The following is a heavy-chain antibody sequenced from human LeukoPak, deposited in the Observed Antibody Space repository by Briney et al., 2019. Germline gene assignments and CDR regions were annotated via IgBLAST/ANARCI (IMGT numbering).Heavy chain of an antibody. CDR2: ITGSSSYI. CDR1: GFTFSTYY. V-gene: IGHV3-21*01. J-gene: IGHJ4*02. Sequence: PGGSLRLSCAASGFTFSTYYMNWVRQAPGKGLEWVSFITGSSSYIYYTDSVKGRFTISIDNAKNSLFLQMNSLRDEDTAVYYCASGFSSSPYFDYWGQGTLVTVSS. CDR3: ASGFSSSPYFDY. D-gene: IGHD6-6*01.